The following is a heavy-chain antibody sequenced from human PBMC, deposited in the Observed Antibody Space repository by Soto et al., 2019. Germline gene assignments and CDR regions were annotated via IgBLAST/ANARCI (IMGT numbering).Heavy chain of an antibody. D-gene: IGHD3-10*01. Sequence: ASVKVSCKASGYTFTSYGISWVRQAPGQGLEWMGWINPNSGGTNYAQKFQGRVTMTRDTSISTAYMELSRLRSDDTAVFYCASPLYGSGKDYYYYGMDVWGQGTTVTVSS. CDR2: INPNSGGT. V-gene: IGHV1-2*02. CDR3: ASPLYGSGKDYYYYGMDV. J-gene: IGHJ6*02. CDR1: GYTFTSYG.